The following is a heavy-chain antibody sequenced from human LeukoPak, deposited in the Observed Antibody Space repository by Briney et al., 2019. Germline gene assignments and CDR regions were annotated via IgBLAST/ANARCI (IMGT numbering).Heavy chain of an antibody. Sequence: GGSLRLSCAASGFTFDDYGMSWVRQAPGKGLEWVSGINWNGGSTGYADSVKGRFTISRDNAKNSLYLQMNSLRAEDTALYYCAGDGDYYYSSGPFEYWGQGTLVTVSS. J-gene: IGHJ4*02. CDR2: INWNGGST. D-gene: IGHD3-22*01. CDR3: AGDGDYYYSSGPFEY. CDR1: GFTFDDYG. V-gene: IGHV3-20*04.